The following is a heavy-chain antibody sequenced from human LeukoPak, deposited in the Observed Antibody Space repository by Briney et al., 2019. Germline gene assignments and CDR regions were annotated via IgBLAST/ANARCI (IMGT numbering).Heavy chain of an antibody. V-gene: IGHV4-39*07. CDR3: ARGEAYYYDSSGSQWYFDY. CDR1: GGSISSSSYY. CDR2: INHSGST. D-gene: IGHD3-22*01. Sequence: RASETLSLTCTVSGGSISSSSYYWSWIRQPPGKGLEWIGEINHSGSTNYNPSLKSRVTISVDTSKNQFSLKLSSVTAADTAVYYCARGEAYYYDSSGSQWYFDYWGQGTLVTVSS. J-gene: IGHJ4*02.